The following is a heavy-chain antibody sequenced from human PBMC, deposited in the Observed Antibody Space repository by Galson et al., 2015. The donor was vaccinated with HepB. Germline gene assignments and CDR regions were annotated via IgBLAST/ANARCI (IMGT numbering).Heavy chain of an antibody. J-gene: IGHJ6*02. D-gene: IGHD3-16*02. V-gene: IGHV3-11*06. CDR1: GFTFSDYY. CDR2: ISSSSSYT. Sequence: SLRLSCAASGFTFSDYYMSWIRQAPGKGLEWVSYISSSSSYTNYADSVKGRFTISRDNAKNSLYLQMNSLRAEDTAVYYCARGGGVSDYVWGSYRNYYYYYGMDVWGQGTTVTVSS. CDR3: ARGGGVSDYVWGSYRNYYYYYGMDV.